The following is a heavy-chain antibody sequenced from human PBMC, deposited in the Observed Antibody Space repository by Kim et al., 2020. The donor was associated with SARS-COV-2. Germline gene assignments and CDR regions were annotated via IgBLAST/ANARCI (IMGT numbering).Heavy chain of an antibody. V-gene: IGHV3-7*01. J-gene: IGHJ4*02. CDR3: ARDSGYSGYDWDY. Sequence: GGSLRLSCAASGFTFSSYWMSWVRQAPGKGLEWVANIKQDGSEKYYVDSVKGRFTISRDNAKNSLYLQMNSLRAEDTAVYYCARDSGYSGYDWDYWGQGTLVTVSS. CDR2: IKQDGSEK. CDR1: GFTFSSYW. D-gene: IGHD5-12*01.